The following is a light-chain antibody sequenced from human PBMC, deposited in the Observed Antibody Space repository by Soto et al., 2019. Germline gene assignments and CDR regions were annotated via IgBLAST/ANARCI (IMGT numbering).Light chain of an antibody. CDR3: QQYNNWPGGA. CDR2: GAS. J-gene: IGKJ1*01. V-gene: IGKV3-15*01. Sequence: EIVMTQSPVTLSVSPGERVTLSCRASQSVSSNLAWYQQQPGQAPRLLIYGASTRATGIPARFSSSRSGTEFTITISSLQSEDFAVYYCQQYNNWPGGAFGQGTMVE. CDR1: QSVSSN.